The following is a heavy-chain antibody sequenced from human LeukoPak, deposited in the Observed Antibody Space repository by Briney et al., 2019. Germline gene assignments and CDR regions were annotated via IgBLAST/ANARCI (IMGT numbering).Heavy chain of an antibody. CDR1: GFSFSTYY. CDR3: VRENHGSFDY. D-gene: IGHD1-14*01. J-gene: IGHJ4*02. CDR2: ISGSSTYI. V-gene: IGHV3-21*01. Sequence: GGSLRLSCAASGFSFSTYYVNWVRQAPGKGLEWVACISGSSTYIFYADSVRGRFAVSRDNAKNSLYLQMNSLRADDTAVYYCVRENHGSFDYWGRGSLVTVSS.